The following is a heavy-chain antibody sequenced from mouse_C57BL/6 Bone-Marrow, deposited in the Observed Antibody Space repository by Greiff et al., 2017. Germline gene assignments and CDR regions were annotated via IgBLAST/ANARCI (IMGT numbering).Heavy chain of an antibody. V-gene: IGHV6-3*01. CDR2: IRLTSDNYAT. CDR1: GFTFSNYW. CDR3: TKNYGSSSVFAY. D-gene: IGHD1-1*01. J-gene: IGHJ3*01. Sequence: EVKLVESGGGLVQPGGSMKLSCVASGFTFSNYWMNWVRQSPEKGLEWVAQIRLTSDNYATHHAESVKGRFTISRDDSKRSVYLQMNNLCDEDTGIYYCTKNYGSSSVFAYWGQGTLVTVSA.